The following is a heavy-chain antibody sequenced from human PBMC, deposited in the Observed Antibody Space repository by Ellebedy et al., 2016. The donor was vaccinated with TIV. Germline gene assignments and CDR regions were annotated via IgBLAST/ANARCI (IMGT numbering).Heavy chain of an antibody. CDR2: KSKDGSKK. Sequence: GESLKISCATSGFSFSAYVTHWVRQAPGKGPEWVAVKSKDGSKKFYVDSVKGRFTISEEISKSTLYLQMNSLRPEDTAVYYCARNDAMDVWGQGTTVIVSS. CDR3: ARNDAMDV. CDR1: GFSFSAYV. V-gene: IGHV3-30-3*01. J-gene: IGHJ6*02.